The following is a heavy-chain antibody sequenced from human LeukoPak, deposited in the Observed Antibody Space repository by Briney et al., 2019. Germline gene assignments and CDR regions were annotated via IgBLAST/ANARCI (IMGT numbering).Heavy chain of an antibody. CDR3: TRHSSSSPFDP. CDR2: ISGSGGST. Sequence: GGSLRLSCAASGFTFSSYGMSWVRQAPGKGLEWVSAISGSGGSTYYADSVKGRFTISRDNSKNTLYLQMNSLKTEDTAVYYCTRHSSSSPFDPWGQGTLVTVSS. CDR1: GFTFSSYG. D-gene: IGHD6-19*01. J-gene: IGHJ5*02. V-gene: IGHV3-23*01.